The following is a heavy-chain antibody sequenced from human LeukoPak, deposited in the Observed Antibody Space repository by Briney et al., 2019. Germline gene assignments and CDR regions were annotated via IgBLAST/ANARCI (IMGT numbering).Heavy chain of an antibody. CDR3: AVAVVGGHDY. CDR1: GFTVSSSY. CDR2: IYSGGGT. J-gene: IGHJ4*02. D-gene: IGHD6-19*01. Sequence: PGGSLRLSCAASGFTVSSSYMNWVRQAPGKGLEWVSLIYSGGGTYYADSVKGRFTISRDNSKNTLYLQMNSLRAEDTAVYYCAVAVVGGHDYWGQGTLVTVSS. V-gene: IGHV3-53*01.